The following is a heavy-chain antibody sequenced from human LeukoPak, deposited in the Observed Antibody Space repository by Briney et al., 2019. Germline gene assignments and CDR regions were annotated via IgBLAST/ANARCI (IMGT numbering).Heavy chain of an antibody. V-gene: IGHV4-39*01. Sequence: PSETLSLTCSVSGGSIGTTTYSWAWIRQPPGKGLEWIGNVYYGGSTNFSPSLRSRVTMSVDSSTKQFSLWLNSVTAADTAVYYCARCPYDHMTGHSNWYCDLWGRGTLVTVSS. D-gene: IGHD3-9*01. CDR3: ARCPYDHMTGHSNWYCDL. J-gene: IGHJ2*01. CDR1: GGSIGTTTYS. CDR2: VYYGGST.